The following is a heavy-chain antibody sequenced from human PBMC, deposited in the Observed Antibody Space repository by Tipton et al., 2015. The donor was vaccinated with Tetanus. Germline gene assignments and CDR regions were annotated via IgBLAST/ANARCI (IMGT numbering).Heavy chain of an antibody. CDR3: ARKWDIVAVSAANYYGLDV. V-gene: IGHV1-69*01. CDR2: IIPIFGTA. J-gene: IGHJ6*02. Sequence: QVQLVQSGAEVKKPGSSVKVSCKFSGGTFSTFPINWVRQAPGQGLEWMGGIIPIFGTAKYAQKFQGRVTITADESTSTAYMELSSLRSEDTAVYYCARKWDIVAVSAANYYGLDVWGQGTTVTVS. D-gene: IGHD2-2*01. CDR1: GGTFSTFP.